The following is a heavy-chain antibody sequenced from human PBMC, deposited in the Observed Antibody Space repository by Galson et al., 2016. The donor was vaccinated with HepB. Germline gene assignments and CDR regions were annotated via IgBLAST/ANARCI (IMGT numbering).Heavy chain of an antibody. J-gene: IGHJ6*03. D-gene: IGHD1-26*01. CDR2: IWYDGNNK. V-gene: IGHV3-33*01. Sequence: SLRLSCAASGFTFSRYGMHWVRQVPGKGLEWVAIIWYDGNNKYYADSVKGRFTISRDISKNTVFLQMISLRAEDTAVYYCAREAGWDFTAWYYMGVWGKGTTVTVSS. CDR3: AREAGWDFTAWYYMGV. CDR1: GFTFSRYG.